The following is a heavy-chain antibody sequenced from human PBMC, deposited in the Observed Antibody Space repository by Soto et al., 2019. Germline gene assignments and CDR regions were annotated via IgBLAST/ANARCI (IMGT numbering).Heavy chain of an antibody. CDR3: ARALEDTAYGMDV. CDR2: IYYSGST. J-gene: IGHJ6*02. V-gene: IGHV4-31*03. Sequence: QVQLQESGPGLVKPSQTLSLTCTVPGGSISSGGYYWSWIRQHPGKGLEWIGYIYYSGSTYYNPSLKSRVTISVDTSKNQFSLKLSSVTAADTAVYYCARALEDTAYGMDVWGQGTTVTVSS. CDR1: GGSISSGGYY. D-gene: IGHD5-18*01.